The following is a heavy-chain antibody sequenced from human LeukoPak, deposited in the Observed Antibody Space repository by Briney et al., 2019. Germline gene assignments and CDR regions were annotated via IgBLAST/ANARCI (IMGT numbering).Heavy chain of an antibody. CDR1: GGSISSSSGNC. CDR2: IYHSGST. J-gene: IGHJ4*02. CDR3: ARNGGNSDFDY. Sequence: SETLSLTCAVSGGSISSSSGNCWTWVRQPPGKGLEWIGEIYHSGSTNYKPSLKSRVTMLLDKSKNQFSLKLSSVTAADTAVYYCARNGGNSDFDYWGQGTLVTVSS. D-gene: IGHD4-23*01. V-gene: IGHV4-4*02.